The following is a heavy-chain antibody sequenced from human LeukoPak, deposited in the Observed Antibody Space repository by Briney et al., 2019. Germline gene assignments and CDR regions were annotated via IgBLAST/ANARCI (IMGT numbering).Heavy chain of an antibody. D-gene: IGHD5-18*01. CDR3: AKDRLDRAWIQLWSDIDY. J-gene: IGHJ4*02. V-gene: IGHV3-23*01. CDR2: ISGSSGST. CDR1: GFTFSSYA. Sequence: GGSLRISCAASGFTFSSYAMSWVRQAPGKGLEWVSAISGSSGSTYYADSVKGRFTISRDNSKNTLYLQMNSLRAEDTAVYYCAKDRLDRAWIQLWSDIDYWGQGTLVTVSS.